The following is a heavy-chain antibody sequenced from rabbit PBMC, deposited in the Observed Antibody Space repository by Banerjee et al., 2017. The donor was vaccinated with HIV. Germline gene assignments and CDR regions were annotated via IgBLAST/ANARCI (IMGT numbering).Heavy chain of an antibody. CDR2: IYTSSGST. V-gene: IGHV1S45*01. CDR3: ARDQWDDYGDANL. Sequence: QEQVEESGGDLVKPGASLTLTCTASGFTLSSSYWICWVRQAPGKGLEWIACIYTSSGSTYYASWAKGRFTISETSSTTVTLQMTSLTAADTATYFCARDQWDDYGDANLWGQGTLVTVS. CDR1: GFTLSSSYW. D-gene: IGHD2-1*01. J-gene: IGHJ3*01.